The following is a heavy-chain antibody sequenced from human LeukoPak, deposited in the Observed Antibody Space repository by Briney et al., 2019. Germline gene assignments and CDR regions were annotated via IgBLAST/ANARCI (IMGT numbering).Heavy chain of an antibody. CDR3: ARRGYSYDYYFDY. V-gene: IGHV4-59*01. CDR1: GGSINSYY. Sequence: SETLSLTCTVSGGSINSYYWSWIRQPPGKGLEWIGYIYYSGSTNYNPSLKSRVTISVDTSKNQFSLKLSSVTAADTAVYYCARRGYSYDYYFDYWGQGTLVTVSS. J-gene: IGHJ4*02. D-gene: IGHD5-18*01. CDR2: IYYSGST.